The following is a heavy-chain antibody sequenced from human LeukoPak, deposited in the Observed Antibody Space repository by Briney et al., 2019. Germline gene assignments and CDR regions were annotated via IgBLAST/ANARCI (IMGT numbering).Heavy chain of an antibody. CDR2: INTDGTTT. D-gene: IGHD5-18*01. CDR1: VFTLSVYR. CDR3: ARDPWGYRAGVMDL. V-gene: IGHV3-74*01. J-gene: IGHJ4*02. Sequence: GGSLTLPCPPSVFTLSVYRRHGSAQPPGGGRMWFSRINTDGTTTTYADSVKGRFSISRDNAKNTLYLHMNSLRAEDTAVYYCARDPWGYRAGVMDLWGQGTLLTVSS.